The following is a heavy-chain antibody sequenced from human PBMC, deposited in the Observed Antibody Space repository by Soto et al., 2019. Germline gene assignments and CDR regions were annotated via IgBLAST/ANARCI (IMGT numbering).Heavy chain of an antibody. CDR3: AIIAPFDDVGDYGVDEVSYYFDY. CDR1: GFTFSSYG. Sequence: QVQLVESGGGVVQPGRSLRLSCAASGFTFSSYGMHWVRQAPGKGLEWVAVIWYDGSNKYYADSVKGRFTISRDNSKNTLYLQMNSLRAEDTAVYYCAIIAPFDDVGDYGVDEVSYYFDYWGPGTLVTVSS. D-gene: IGHD4-17*01. CDR2: IWYDGSNK. J-gene: IGHJ4*02. V-gene: IGHV3-33*01.